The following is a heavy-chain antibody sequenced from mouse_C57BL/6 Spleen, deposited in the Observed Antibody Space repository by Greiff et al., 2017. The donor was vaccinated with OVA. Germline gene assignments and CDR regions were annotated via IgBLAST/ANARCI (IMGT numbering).Heavy chain of an antibody. CDR1: GFTFSSYG. V-gene: IGHV5-6*02. CDR3: ARHDYDY. CDR2: ISSGGSYT. Sequence: DVMLVESGGDLVKPGGSLKLSCAASGFTFSSYGMSWVRQTPDKRLEWVATISSGGSYTYYPDSVKGRFTISRDNAKNTLYLQMSSLKSGDTAMYYCARHDYDYWGQGTTLTVSS. J-gene: IGHJ2*01.